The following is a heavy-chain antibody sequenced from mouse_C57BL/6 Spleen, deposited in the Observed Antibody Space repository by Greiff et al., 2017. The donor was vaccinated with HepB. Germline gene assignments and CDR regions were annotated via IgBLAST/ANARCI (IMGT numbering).Heavy chain of an antibody. Sequence: EVQLQQSGGGLVQPGGSLKLSCAASGIDFSRYWMSWVRRAPGKGLEWIGEINPDSSTINYAPSLKDKFIISRDNAKNTLYLQMSKVRSEDTALYYWARRAYYYGSSWYFDVWGTGTTVTVSS. J-gene: IGHJ1*03. CDR1: GIDFSRYW. V-gene: IGHV4-1*01. CDR3: ARRAYYYGSSWYFDV. D-gene: IGHD1-1*01. CDR2: INPDSSTI.